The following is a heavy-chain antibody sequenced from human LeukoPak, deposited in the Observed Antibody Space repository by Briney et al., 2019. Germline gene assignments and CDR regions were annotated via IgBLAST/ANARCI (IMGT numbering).Heavy chain of an antibody. Sequence: GGSLRLSCAASGFTFSNAWMSWVRQAPGKGLEWVGRIKSKTDGGTTDYAAPVKGRFTISRDDSKNTLYLQMNSLKTEDTAVYYCTTLSVVVTDLADYWGQGTLVTVSS. V-gene: IGHV3-15*01. J-gene: IGHJ4*02. CDR3: TTLSVVVTDLADY. CDR2: IKSKTDGGTT. D-gene: IGHD2-21*02. CDR1: GFTFSNAW.